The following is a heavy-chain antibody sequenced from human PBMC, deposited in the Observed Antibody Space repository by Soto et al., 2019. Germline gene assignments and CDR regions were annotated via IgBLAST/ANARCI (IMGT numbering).Heavy chain of an antibody. D-gene: IGHD1-26*01. CDR2: IIPIFGTA. CDR3: ASHTGSSPEGRYYYGMDV. V-gene: IGHV1-69*12. Sequence: QVQLVQSGAEVKKPGSSVKVSCKASGGTFSSYAISWVRQAPGQGLEWMGGIIPIFGTADYAQTFQGSVTITADESTSTAYRELSSLRSEDTAVYYCASHTGSSPEGRYYYGMDVWGQGTTVTVSS. J-gene: IGHJ6*02. CDR1: GGTFSSYA.